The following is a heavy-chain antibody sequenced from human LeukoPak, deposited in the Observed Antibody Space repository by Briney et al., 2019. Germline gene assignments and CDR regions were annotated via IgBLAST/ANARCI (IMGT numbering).Heavy chain of an antibody. Sequence: GGSLRLSCAAAGFSFSSYTMNWVRQAPGKGLEWVSCISRSSNYIYYADSVKGRFTTSRDNAKKSLYLQMNSLRAEDTAVYYCARELRTPYDILGRGNAFDIWGLGTMITVSS. D-gene: IGHD3-9*01. CDR2: ISRSSNYI. CDR3: ARELRTPYDILGRGNAFDI. CDR1: GFSFSSYT. V-gene: IGHV3-21*01. J-gene: IGHJ3*02.